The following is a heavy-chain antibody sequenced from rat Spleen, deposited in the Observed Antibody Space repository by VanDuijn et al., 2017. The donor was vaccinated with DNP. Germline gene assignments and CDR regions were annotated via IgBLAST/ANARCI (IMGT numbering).Heavy chain of an antibody. Sequence: EVQLVESGGGLVQPGRSLKLSCVASGFTFSDYNMAWVRQAPKKGLEWVATISYDGTRTYYRASVKGRFTISRDYAKPTLYLQMDSLRSEDTATYYCTRYYDSFDYWGQGVMVTVS. CDR3: TRYYDSFDY. D-gene: IGHD1-1*01. J-gene: IGHJ2*01. CDR1: GFTFSDYN. V-gene: IGHV5-7*01. CDR2: ISYDGTRT.